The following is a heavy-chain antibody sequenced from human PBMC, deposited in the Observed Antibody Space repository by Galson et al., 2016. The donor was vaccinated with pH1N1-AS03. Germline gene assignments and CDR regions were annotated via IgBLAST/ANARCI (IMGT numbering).Heavy chain of an antibody. J-gene: IGHJ4*02. Sequence: TLTLTCTFSGLSLRASEVGVGWIRQPPGKALEWLTLIHWDDDKRYSPSLRTRLTITMDTPKNQVVLTMTNMDPVDTATYFCVHRRRTITVASVFDYWGQGALVTVSS. CDR2: IHWDDDK. CDR3: VHRRRTITVASVFDY. V-gene: IGHV2-5*02. CDR1: GLSLRASEVG. D-gene: IGHD5-12*01.